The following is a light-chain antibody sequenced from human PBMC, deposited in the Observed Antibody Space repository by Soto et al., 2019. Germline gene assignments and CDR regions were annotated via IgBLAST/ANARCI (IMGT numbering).Light chain of an antibody. Sequence: QSALTQPASVSGSPGQSITISCTGTSSDVGGYNYVSWYQQHPGKAPKLIIYEVSNRPSGVSNRFSGSKSDNTASLTISGLQAEDEADYYCNSYANTSAVVFGGGTKLTVL. J-gene: IGLJ2*01. V-gene: IGLV2-14*03. CDR2: EVS. CDR1: SSDVGGYNY. CDR3: NSYANTSAVV.